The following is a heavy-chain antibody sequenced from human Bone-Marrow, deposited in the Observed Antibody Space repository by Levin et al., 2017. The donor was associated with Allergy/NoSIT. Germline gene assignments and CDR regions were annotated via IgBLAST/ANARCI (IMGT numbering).Heavy chain of an antibody. V-gene: IGHV3-66*03. D-gene: IGHD6-19*01. CDR3: ARDRIAVAGTSSVYWYFDL. CDR1: GFTVSSNY. CDR2: IYSCGST. Sequence: GESLKISCAASGFTVSSNYMSWVRQAPGKGLEWVSVIYSCGSTYYADSVKGRFTISRDNSKNTLYLQMNSLRAEDTAVYYCARDRIAVAGTSSVYWYFDLWGRGTLVTVSS. J-gene: IGHJ2*01.